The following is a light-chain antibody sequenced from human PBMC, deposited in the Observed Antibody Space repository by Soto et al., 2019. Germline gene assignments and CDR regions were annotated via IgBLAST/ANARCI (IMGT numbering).Light chain of an antibody. J-gene: IGKJ2*01. V-gene: IGKV3-11*01. CDR2: DAS. CDR3: QQRSNLLYT. CDR1: QSVSSY. Sequence: EIVLTQSPATLSLSPGERATLSCRASQSVSSYLAWYQQKPGQAPRLLIYDASNRATGIPAMFSGSGSGTDFTLTISSLEPEDFAVYYCQQRSNLLYTFGQGTKLEIK.